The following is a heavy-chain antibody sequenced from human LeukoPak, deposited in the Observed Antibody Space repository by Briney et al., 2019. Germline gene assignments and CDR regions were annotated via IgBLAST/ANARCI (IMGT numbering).Heavy chain of an antibody. CDR3: ARGPPDGYCSSTCCYWSWFDP. Sequence: GASVKVSCKASGYTYTSYDINWVRQATGQGLEWMGWMNPNSGNTGYAQKFQGRVTMTRNTSISTAYMELSSLRSEDTAVYYCARGPPDGYCSSTCCYWSWFDPWGQGTLVTVSS. CDR2: MNPNSGNT. D-gene: IGHD2-2*03. J-gene: IGHJ5*02. CDR1: GYTYTSYD. V-gene: IGHV1-8*01.